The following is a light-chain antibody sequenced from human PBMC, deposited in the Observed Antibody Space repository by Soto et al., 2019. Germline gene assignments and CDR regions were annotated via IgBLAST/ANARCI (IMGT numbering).Light chain of an antibody. V-gene: IGKV3-20*01. CDR2: GAS. J-gene: IGKJ2*01. CDR3: QQYDGSEYT. CDR1: QSVSSRH. Sequence: ETMLTQFPGTLSLSPGEGATLSCRTSQSVSSRHLAWYQRKPGQAPRLLIYGASSRATGIPDRFSGRGSGTDFTLTISRLEPEDFAVYYCQQYDGSEYTFGQGTKVEIK.